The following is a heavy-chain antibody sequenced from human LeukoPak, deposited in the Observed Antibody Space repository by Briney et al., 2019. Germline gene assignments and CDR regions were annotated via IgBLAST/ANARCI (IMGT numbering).Heavy chain of an antibody. CDR3: ARGSVVGAPDDAFDI. J-gene: IGHJ3*02. V-gene: IGHV1-69*05. Sequence: GASVTVSCKASGGTFSSYAISWVRQAPGQGLEWMGGIIPIFGTANYAQKFQGRVTITTDESTSTAYMELSSLRSEDTAVYYCARGSVVGAPDDAFDIWGQGTMVTVSS. CDR1: GGTFSSYA. CDR2: IIPIFGTA. D-gene: IGHD1-26*01.